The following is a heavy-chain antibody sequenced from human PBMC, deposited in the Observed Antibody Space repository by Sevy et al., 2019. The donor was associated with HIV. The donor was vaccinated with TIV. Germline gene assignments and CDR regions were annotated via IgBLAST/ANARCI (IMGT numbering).Heavy chain of an antibody. D-gene: IGHD3-10*01. V-gene: IGHV4-59*08. CDR2: VYYTGGT. Sequence: SETLSLTCTVSGGSINSDHWNWIRQPPGKGLEWIGNVYYTGGTNYNPSLKNRVTISVDRTKNQFSLKLTSVTAAGTAVYYCARRNYFDIWGQGTMVTFSS. J-gene: IGHJ3*02. CDR3: ARRNYFDI. CDR1: GGSINSDH.